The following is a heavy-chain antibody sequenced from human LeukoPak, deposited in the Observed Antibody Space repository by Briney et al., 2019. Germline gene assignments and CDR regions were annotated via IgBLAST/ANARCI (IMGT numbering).Heavy chain of an antibody. CDR3: AKVDAAGTMTYYYYYYGMDV. J-gene: IGHJ6*02. D-gene: IGHD6-13*01. CDR2: ISGDGGST. V-gene: IGHV3-43*02. CDR1: GFTFDDYA. Sequence: GGSLRLSCAASGFTFDDYAMHWVRQAPGKGLEWVSLISGDGGSTYYADSVKGRFTISRDNSKNSLYLQMNSLRTEDTALYYCAKVDAAGTMTYYYYYYGMDVWGQGTTVTVSS.